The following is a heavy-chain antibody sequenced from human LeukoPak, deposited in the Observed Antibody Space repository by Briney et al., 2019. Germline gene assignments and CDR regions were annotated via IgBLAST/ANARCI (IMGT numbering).Heavy chain of an antibody. D-gene: IGHD6-13*01. Sequence: GGSLRLSCAASGFTFITYSMNWVRQASGKGLEWVGRIRSKANSCATAYAASVKGRFTISRDDSKNTAYLQMNSLKTEDTAVYYCTSSSWYVQSHFDYWGQGTLVTVSS. CDR2: IRSKANSCAT. CDR1: GFTFITYS. V-gene: IGHV3-73*01. CDR3: TSSSWYVQSHFDY. J-gene: IGHJ4*02.